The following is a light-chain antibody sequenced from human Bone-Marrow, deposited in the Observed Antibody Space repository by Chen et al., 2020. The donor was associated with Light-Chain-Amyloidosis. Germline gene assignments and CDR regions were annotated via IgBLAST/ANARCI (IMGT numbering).Light chain of an antibody. CDR1: SSNIGNNY. Sequence: QSVLTQPPSVSAAPGQRVTISCSGSSSNIGNNYVSWYQQFPGTAPTLLIYDNDKRPSGIPDVFSGSKSGTSATLGITGLQTGDEADYFCGAWDSSLNTWAFGGGTKLTVL. CDR2: DND. CDR3: GAWDSSLNTWA. V-gene: IGLV1-51*01. J-gene: IGLJ3*02.